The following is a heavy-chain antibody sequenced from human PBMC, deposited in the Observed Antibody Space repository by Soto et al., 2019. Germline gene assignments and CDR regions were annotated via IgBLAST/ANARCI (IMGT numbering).Heavy chain of an antibody. V-gene: IGHV4-30-4*01. CDR1: GGSISSGNYY. J-gene: IGHJ4*02. CDR2: ISYSGST. Sequence: QVQLQESGPGLVKHSQTLSLTCTVSGGSISSGNYYWSWIRQPPGKGLEWIGFISYSGSTYYNASLKSRVTISVDTSKNQFSLNLSFVTAADTAVYYCATMGTPATGLYYFDYWGQGTLVTVSS. D-gene: IGHD1-7*01. CDR3: ATMGTPATGLYYFDY.